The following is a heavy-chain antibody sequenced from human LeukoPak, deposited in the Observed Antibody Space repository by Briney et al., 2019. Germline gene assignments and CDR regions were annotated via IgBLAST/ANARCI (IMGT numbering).Heavy chain of an antibody. CDR3: ARVELRWSGQLLFGEKNWFDA. Sequence: ASVKVSCKASGGTFSSYAITWVRQAPGQGLEYMGCISAFNGYPHCALKYQGRVTICTGTATSTAFMELRSLTSDDTAVYYCARVELRWSGQLLFGEKNWFDAWGQGTLVTVSS. D-gene: IGHD3-10*01. V-gene: IGHV1-18*01. CDR1: GGTFSSYA. CDR2: ISAFNGYP. J-gene: IGHJ5*02.